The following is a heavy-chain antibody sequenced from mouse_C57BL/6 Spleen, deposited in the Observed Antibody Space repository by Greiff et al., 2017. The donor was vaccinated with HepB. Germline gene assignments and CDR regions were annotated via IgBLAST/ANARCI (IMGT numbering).Heavy chain of an antibody. J-gene: IGHJ2*01. CDR1: GYTFTEYT. CDR2: VYPGSGSI. V-gene: IGHV1-62-2*01. D-gene: IGHD1-2*01. Sequence: LQEPGAELVKPGASVKLSCKASGYTFTEYTIHWVKQRSGQGLEWIGWVYPGSGSIKYNEKFKDKATLTADKSSSTAYMELSRVTSEDSAVYVCARHEEKGTTADYFDYWGQGTTLTVSS. CDR3: ARHEEKGTTADYFDY.